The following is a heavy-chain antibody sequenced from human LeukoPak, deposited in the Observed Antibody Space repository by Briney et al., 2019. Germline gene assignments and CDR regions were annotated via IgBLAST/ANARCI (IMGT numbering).Heavy chain of an antibody. J-gene: IGHJ6*02. Sequence: GRSLRLSCAASGFTFSSYGMHWVRQAPGKGLEWVSYISSSGSTIYYADSVKGRFTISRDNAKNSLYLQMNSLRAEDTAVYYCAREGDLGDIVVVPAAIDYYYGMDVWGQGTTVTVSS. CDR3: AREGDLGDIVVVPAAIDYYYGMDV. CDR1: GFTFSSYG. V-gene: IGHV3-48*04. D-gene: IGHD2-2*01. CDR2: ISSSGSTI.